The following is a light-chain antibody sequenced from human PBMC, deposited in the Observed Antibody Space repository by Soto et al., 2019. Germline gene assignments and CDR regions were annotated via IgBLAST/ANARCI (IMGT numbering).Light chain of an antibody. Sequence: QSALTQPPSVSGSPGHSVTISCIGTSSDIGTFNYVSWHQQRPGKAPRLIIYDVFQRPSGVPDRFSASKSGITASLTISGLQAEDEADYYCCSYAAGDSFKFGGGTKLTVL. CDR2: DVF. CDR1: SSDIGTFNY. V-gene: IGLV2-11*01. CDR3: CSYAAGDSFK. J-gene: IGLJ2*01.